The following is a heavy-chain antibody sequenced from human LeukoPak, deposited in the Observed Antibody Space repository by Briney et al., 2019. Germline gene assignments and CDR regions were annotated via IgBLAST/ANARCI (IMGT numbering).Heavy chain of an antibody. Sequence: GGSLRLSCAASGFTFSSYGMHWVRQAPGKGLEWVAFIRYDGSNKYYADSVKGRFTISRDNSKNTLYLQMNSLRAEDTAVYYCAKSGGSGYNPYYFDYWGQGTLVTVSS. CDR1: GFTFSSYG. V-gene: IGHV3-30*02. J-gene: IGHJ4*02. D-gene: IGHD3-22*01. CDR2: IRYDGSNK. CDR3: AKSGGSGYNPYYFDY.